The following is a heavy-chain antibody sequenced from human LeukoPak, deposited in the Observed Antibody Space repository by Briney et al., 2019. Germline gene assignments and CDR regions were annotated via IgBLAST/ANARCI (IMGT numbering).Heavy chain of an antibody. V-gene: IGHV4-34*01. J-gene: IGHJ4*02. CDR1: GGSFSGYY. D-gene: IGHD5-18*01. CDR2: INHSGST. CDR3: ATRYSYGRGYFDY. Sequence: SETLSLTCAVYGGSFSGYYWRWIRQPPGKGLEWIGEINHSGSTNYNPSLKSRVTISVDTSKNQFSLKLSSVTAADTAVYYCATRYSYGRGYFDYWGQGTLVTVSS.